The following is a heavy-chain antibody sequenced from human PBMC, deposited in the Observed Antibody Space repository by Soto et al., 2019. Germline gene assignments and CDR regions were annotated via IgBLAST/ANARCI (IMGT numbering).Heavy chain of an antibody. V-gene: IGHV1-46*01. CDR1: GYSVASYF. CDR2: IHPSADTT. Sequence: ASEKVSCKASGYSVASYFMHWVRQAPGQGLEWLGVIHPSADTTTYAQKVQGRVTMPWDTSTNTVFMDLSILRSEDTAIYHCARGGSSTAYCYYGGMDVWGQGTTVTVSS. D-gene: IGHD6-13*01. J-gene: IGHJ6*02. CDR3: ARGGSSTAYCYYGGMDV.